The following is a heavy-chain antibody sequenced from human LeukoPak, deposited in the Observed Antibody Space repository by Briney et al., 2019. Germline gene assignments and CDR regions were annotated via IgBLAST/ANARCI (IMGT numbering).Heavy chain of an antibody. CDR1: GYTFTSYD. CDR3: ARVGIYCSSTSCTSD. CDR2: MNPNSGNT. Sequence: ASVKVSCKASGYTFTSYDINWVRQATGQGLEWMGWMNPNSGNTGYAQKFQGRVTMTRNTSISTAYMELSSLRSEDTAVYYCARVGIYCSSTSCTSDWGQGTLVTVSS. D-gene: IGHD2-2*01. V-gene: IGHV1-8*01. J-gene: IGHJ4*02.